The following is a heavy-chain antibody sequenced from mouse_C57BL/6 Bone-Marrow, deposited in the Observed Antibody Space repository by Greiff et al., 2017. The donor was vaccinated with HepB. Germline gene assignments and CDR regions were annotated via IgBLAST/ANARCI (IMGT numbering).Heavy chain of an antibody. J-gene: IGHJ2*01. CDR3: TNYYYGSSYYYFDY. CDR1: GFNIKDDY. CDR2: IDPENGDT. D-gene: IGHD1-1*01. Sequence: VQLQQSGAELVRPGASVKLSCTASGFNIKDDYMHWVKQRPEQGLEWIGWIDPENGDTEYASKFQGKATITADTSSNTAYLQLGSLTSEDTAVYYCTNYYYGSSYYYFDYWGQGTTLTVSS. V-gene: IGHV14-4*01.